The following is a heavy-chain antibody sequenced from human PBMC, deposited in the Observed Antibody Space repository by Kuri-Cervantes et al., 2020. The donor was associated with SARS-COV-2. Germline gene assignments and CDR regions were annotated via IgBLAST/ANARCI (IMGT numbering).Heavy chain of an antibody. CDR2: IYHSGST. J-gene: IGHJ4*02. Sequence: LRLSCAVSGGSFSGSYSWSWIRQPPGKGLEWIGDIYHSGSTYYNPSLKSRVTISGDKSKNQFSLRLTSVTAADTAVYYCASGSFGSNDFWGQGTLVTVSS. V-gene: IGHV4-30-2*01. D-gene: IGHD3-10*01. CDR3: ASGSFGSNDF. CDR1: GGSFSGSYS.